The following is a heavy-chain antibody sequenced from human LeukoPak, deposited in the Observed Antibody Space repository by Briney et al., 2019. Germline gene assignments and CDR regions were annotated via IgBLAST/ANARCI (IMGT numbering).Heavy chain of an antibody. CDR3: AKSWGYTRPYYNYMDV. Sequence: SGGSLRLSCAASGFTFSSYAMSWVRQAPGKGLEWVSAISGSGGSIYYADSVKGRFTISRDNSKNTLYLQMNGLGPEDTAVYYCAKSWGYTRPYYNYMDVWGKGTTVTVSS. J-gene: IGHJ6*03. D-gene: IGHD3-16*02. CDR2: ISGSGGSI. CDR1: GFTFSSYA. V-gene: IGHV3-23*01.